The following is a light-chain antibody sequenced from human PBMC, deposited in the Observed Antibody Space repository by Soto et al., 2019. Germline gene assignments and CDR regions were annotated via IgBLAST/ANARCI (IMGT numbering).Light chain of an antibody. CDR3: HQRSNLPRLT. V-gene: IGKV3D-20*02. J-gene: IGKJ4*01. CDR1: QSVSSSY. Sequence: EIVLTQSPGTLSLSPGERATLSCRASQSVSSSYLAWYQQKPGQAPRLLIYGASSRATGIPARFSGSGSGTDFTLTISSLEPEDFAVYYCHQRSNLPRLTFGGGTKVEIK. CDR2: GAS.